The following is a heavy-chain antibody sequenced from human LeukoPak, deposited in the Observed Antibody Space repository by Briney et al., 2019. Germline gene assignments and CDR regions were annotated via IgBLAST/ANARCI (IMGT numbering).Heavy chain of an antibody. J-gene: IGHJ4*02. D-gene: IGHD6-19*01. CDR1: GFTLSNYA. CDR3: ARLKAVAGTAYYFDY. Sequence: GGSLRLSCAASGFTLSNYAMHWVRQAPGKGLEWVALISYDGSNKKYADSVKGRFTISRDDSKNTLYLQMNSLRVEDTAVYYCARLKAVAGTAYYFDYWGQGTLVTVSS. CDR2: ISYDGSNK. V-gene: IGHV3-30*04.